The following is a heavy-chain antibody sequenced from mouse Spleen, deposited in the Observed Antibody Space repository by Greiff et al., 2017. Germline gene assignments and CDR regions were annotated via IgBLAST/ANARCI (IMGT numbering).Heavy chain of an antibody. J-gene: IGHJ3*01. CDR2: INPSTGYT. CDR1: GYTFTSYW. D-gene: IGHD1-1*01. V-gene: IGHV1-7*01. CDR3: ARCYYGSSLAWFAY. Sequence: VQLQQSGAELAKPGASVKMSCKASGYTFTSYWMHWVKQRPGQGLEWIGYINPSTGYTEYNQKFKDKATLTADKSSSTAYMQLSSLTSEDSAVYYCARCYYGSSLAWFAYWGQGTLVTVSA.